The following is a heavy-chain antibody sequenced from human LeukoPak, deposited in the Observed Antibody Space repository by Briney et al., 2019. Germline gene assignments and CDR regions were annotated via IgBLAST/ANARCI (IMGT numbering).Heavy chain of an antibody. CDR2: INPSGGST. V-gene: IGHV1-46*01. D-gene: IGHD6-13*01. CDR3: ARVVSSSWTSYYYYYYMDV. Sequence: GASVKVSCKASGYTFTSYYMHWVRQAPGQGLEWMGIINPSGGSTSYAQKFQGRVTITTDESTSTAYMELSSLRSEDTAVYYCARVVSSSWTSYYYYYYMDVWGKGTTVTVSS. J-gene: IGHJ6*03. CDR1: GYTFTSYY.